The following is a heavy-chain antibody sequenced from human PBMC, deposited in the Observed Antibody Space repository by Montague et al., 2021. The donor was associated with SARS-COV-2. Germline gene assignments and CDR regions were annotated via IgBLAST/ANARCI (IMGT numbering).Heavy chain of an antibody. Sequence: SETLSLTCTVSGGSISSSAYYWGWIRQPPGKGLEWIGSIYYSGSTYYXXXLKSRVTISVDTSKKQFSLKLSSVTAADTAVYYCARQPRNYYDSGSYWARGDYWGQGTLVTVSS. J-gene: IGHJ4*02. V-gene: IGHV4-39*01. D-gene: IGHD3-10*01. CDR2: IYYSGST. CDR1: GGSISSSAYY. CDR3: ARQPRNYYDSGSYWARGDY.